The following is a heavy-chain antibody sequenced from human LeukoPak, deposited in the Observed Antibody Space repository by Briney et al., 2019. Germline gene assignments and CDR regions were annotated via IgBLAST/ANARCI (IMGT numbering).Heavy chain of an antibody. Sequence: GGSLRLSCAASGFTFDDYAMHWVRQAPGKGLEWVSGISWNSGSIGYADSVKGRFTISRDNAKNSLYLQMNSLRAEDTALYYCAKDMGGGSYGAFDIWGQGTMVTVS. D-gene: IGHD1-26*01. CDR1: GFTFDDYA. CDR3: AKDMGGGSYGAFDI. J-gene: IGHJ3*02. CDR2: ISWNSGSI. V-gene: IGHV3-9*01.